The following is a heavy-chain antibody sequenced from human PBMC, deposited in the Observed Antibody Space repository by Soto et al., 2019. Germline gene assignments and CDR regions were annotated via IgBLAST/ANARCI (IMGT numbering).Heavy chain of an antibody. CDR3: ARGSASKSGHLWYFDL. Sequence: EVQVVESGGGLVKPGGSLRLSCKASGFTFDTYTMNWLRQAQGGGLEWVSSISATTTYKYYAASVEGRFTISRDNAKNSLYLQTNSLGAEDTAVYYCARGSASKSGHLWYFDLWGRGTLVTVSS. CDR2: ISATTTYK. J-gene: IGHJ2*01. V-gene: IGHV3-21*01. CDR1: GFTFDTYT. D-gene: IGHD2-8*02.